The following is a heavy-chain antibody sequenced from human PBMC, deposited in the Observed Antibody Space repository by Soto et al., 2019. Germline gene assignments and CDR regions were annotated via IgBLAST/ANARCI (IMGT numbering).Heavy chain of an antibody. D-gene: IGHD2-8*02. CDR2: VSHDGTLY. CDR3: VKDRSDTWSFDY. J-gene: IGHJ4*02. CDR1: GFTFSSYA. V-gene: IGHV3-30*18. Sequence: QVQLVESGGGVVQPGRSLRLSCAASGFTFSSYAMHWVRQVPGKGLEWLAVVSHDGTLYPYADSVKGRFSISRDNSRKTVYLQMNSLRAEDTAVYYCVKDRSDTWSFDYWGQGTLVTVSS.